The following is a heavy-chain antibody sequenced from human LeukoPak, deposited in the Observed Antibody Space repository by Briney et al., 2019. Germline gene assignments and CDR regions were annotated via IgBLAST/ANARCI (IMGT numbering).Heavy chain of an antibody. V-gene: IGHV1-2*02. CDR1: GYTFTGYY. J-gene: IGHJ4*02. Sequence: ASVKVSCKASGYTFTGYYMHWVRQAPGQGLEWMGWINPNSGGTNYAQKFQGRVTMTRATSISTAYMELSRLRSDDTAVYSCARDLDCSGGSCSLSHFDYWGQGTLVTVSS. D-gene: IGHD2-15*01. CDR3: ARDLDCSGGSCSLSHFDY. CDR2: INPNSGGT.